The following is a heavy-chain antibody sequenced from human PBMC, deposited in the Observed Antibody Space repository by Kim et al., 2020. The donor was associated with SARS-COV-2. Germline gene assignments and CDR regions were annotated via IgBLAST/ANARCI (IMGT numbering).Heavy chain of an antibody. V-gene: IGHV2-70*01. CDR3: ARLRIVGYYYDSSGCPGAFDI. Sequence: SGPTLVKPTQTLTLTCTFSGFSLSTSGMCVSWIRQPPGKALEWLALIDWDDDKYYSTSLKTRLTISKDTSKNQVVLTMTNMDPVDTATYYCARLRIVGYYYDSSGCPGAFDIWGQGTMVTVSS. D-gene: IGHD3-22*01. J-gene: IGHJ3*02. CDR2: IDWDDDK. CDR1: GFSLSTSGMC.